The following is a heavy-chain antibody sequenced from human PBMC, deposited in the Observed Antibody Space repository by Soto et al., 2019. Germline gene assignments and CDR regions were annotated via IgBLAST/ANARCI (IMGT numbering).Heavy chain of an antibody. CDR1: DCYVRGEGGC. D-gene: IGHD1-1*01. V-gene: IGHV4-30-4*01. J-gene: IGHJ4*02. CDR2: IYYTGRT. Sequence: SVTLPLTWTASDCYVRGEGGCWSWNCKPPGEGLEWIGYIYYTGRTHYNPSLKSRLTISIDTSKNQFSLRLSSVIAADTAVYYCATERSNLPDYFEDWGQGIMVTV. CDR3: ATERSNLPDYFED.